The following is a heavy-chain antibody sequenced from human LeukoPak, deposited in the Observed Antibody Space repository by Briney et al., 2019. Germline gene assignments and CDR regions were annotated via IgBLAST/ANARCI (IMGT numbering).Heavy chain of an antibody. D-gene: IGHD3-16*02. CDR3: ARDRGLGELSFLQNYYYYYGMDV. J-gene: IGHJ6*02. CDR2: ISGSGGST. Sequence: GGSLRLSCAASGFTFSSYAMSWVRQAPGKGLEWVSAISGSGGSTYYADSVKGRFTISRDNSKSTLYLQMNSLRAEDTAVYYCARDRGLGELSFLQNYYYYYGMDVWGQGTTVTVSS. CDR1: GFTFSSYA. V-gene: IGHV3-23*01.